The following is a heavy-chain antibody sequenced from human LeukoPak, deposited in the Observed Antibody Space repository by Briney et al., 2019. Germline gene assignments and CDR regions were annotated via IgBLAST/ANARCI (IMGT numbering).Heavy chain of an antibody. CDR3: ARSPGVTTTRFGPYYYYMDV. CDR2: IIPIFGTA. Sequence: EASVKVSCKASGYTFTSYDISWVRQAPGQGLEWMGGIIPIFGTANYAQNFQGRVTITADESTSTAYMDLSSLRSEDTAVYYCARSPGVTTTRFGPYYYYMDVWGRGTTVTISS. J-gene: IGHJ6*03. CDR1: GYTFTSYD. D-gene: IGHD2-15*01. V-gene: IGHV1-69*13.